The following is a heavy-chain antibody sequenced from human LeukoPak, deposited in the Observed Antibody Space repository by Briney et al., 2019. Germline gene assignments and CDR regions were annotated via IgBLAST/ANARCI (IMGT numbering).Heavy chain of an antibody. J-gene: IGHJ3*02. D-gene: IGHD3-10*01. Sequence: GGYLRLYCAASGFTFDDYARLRVRHAPGHGLVGVSGLSWGIGNIAYAVYVRGRFTIARDNVKNSMYLQMNSLRAEDTALYYCAKDISYGSGSPRAFDIWGQGTMVTVSS. CDR3: AKDISYGSGSPRAFDI. CDR2: LSWGIGNI. CDR1: GFTFDDYA. V-gene: IGHV3-9*01.